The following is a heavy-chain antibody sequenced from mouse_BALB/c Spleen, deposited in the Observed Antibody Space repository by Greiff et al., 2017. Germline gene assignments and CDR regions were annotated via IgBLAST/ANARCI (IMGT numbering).Heavy chain of an antibody. CDR1: GFTFSSYA. CDR2: ISSGGSYT. D-gene: IGHD2-4*01. V-gene: IGHV5-9-4*01. J-gene: IGHJ1*01. CDR3: ARDRGLRDDWYFDV. Sequence: EVMLVESGGGLVKPGGSLKLSCAASGFTFSSYAMSWVRQSPEKRLEWVAEISSGGSYTYYPDTVTGRFTISRDNAKNTLYLEMSSLRSEDTAMYYCARDRGLRDDWYFDVWGAGTTVTVSS.